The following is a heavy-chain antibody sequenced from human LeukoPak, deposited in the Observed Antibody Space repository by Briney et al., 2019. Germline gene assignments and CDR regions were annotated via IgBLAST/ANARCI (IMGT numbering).Heavy chain of an antibody. Sequence: GGSLRLSCAASGFTFSSYAMSWVRQAPGKGLEWVSAISGSGGSTYYVDSVKGRFTISRDNSKNTLYLQMNSLRAEDTAVYYCARRGNYLDFDYWGQGTLVSVSS. J-gene: IGHJ4*02. CDR2: ISGSGGST. CDR1: GFTFSSYA. V-gene: IGHV3-23*01. D-gene: IGHD1-7*01. CDR3: ARRGNYLDFDY.